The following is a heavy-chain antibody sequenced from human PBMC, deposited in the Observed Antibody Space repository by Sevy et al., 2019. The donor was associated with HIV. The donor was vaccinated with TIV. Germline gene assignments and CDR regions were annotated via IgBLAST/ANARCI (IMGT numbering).Heavy chain of an antibody. D-gene: IGHD6-19*01. CDR2: IYYSGST. Sequence: SETLSLTCTVSGGSISSSSYYWGWIRQPPGKGLEWIGSIYYSGSTYYNPSLKSRVTISVDTSKNQFSLKLSSVTAADTAVYYCARQLAVAGTEDYWGQRTLVTVSS. CDR3: ARQLAVAGTEDY. V-gene: IGHV4-39*01. J-gene: IGHJ4*02. CDR1: GGSISSSSYY.